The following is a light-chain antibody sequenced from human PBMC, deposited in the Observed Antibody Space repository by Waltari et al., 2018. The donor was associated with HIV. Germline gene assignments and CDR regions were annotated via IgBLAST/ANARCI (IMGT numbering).Light chain of an antibody. CDR1: QPISKS. Sequence: DVHMTQSPSSLSASVGDRVTSTCRASQPISKSLAWYQQKPGKAPKPLVYGTSRLESGVPSRFSGSGSGTDYTLTISSLQPEDFASYYCQQYYSIPNTFGQGTKLEIK. CDR2: GTS. J-gene: IGKJ2*01. V-gene: IGKV1-NL1*01. CDR3: QQYYSIPNT.